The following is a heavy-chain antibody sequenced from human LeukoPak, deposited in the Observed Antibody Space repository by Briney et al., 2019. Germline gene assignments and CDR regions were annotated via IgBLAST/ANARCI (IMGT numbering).Heavy chain of an antibody. D-gene: IGHD2-8*01. V-gene: IGHV7-4-1*02. J-gene: IGHJ4*02. Sequence: ASVKVSCKASGYTFTSYAMGWVRQAPGHGLEWMGWINTNTGNPTYAQGFTGRFVFSLDTSVSTAYLQISSLEAEDTAVYYRASFFCINGVCYYLDYWGQGTLVTVSS. CDR2: INTNTGNP. CDR3: ASFFCINGVCYYLDY. CDR1: GYTFTSYA.